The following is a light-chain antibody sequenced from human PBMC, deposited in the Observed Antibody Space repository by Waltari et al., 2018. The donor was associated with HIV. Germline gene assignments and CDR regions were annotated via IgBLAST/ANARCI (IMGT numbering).Light chain of an antibody. V-gene: IGLV1-40*01. CDR3: QSYDRRLMWV. Sequence: HSLLTQPPSVSGAPGQRVTISCPGSSSNIGAGYDVHWYQNYPGTAPKLLILQTINLPAGVRDRFSGSKSVTSASLVITGLQAEDEADYYCQSYDRRLMWVFGGGTSLTV. CDR2: QTI. CDR1: SSNIGAGYD. J-gene: IGLJ2*01.